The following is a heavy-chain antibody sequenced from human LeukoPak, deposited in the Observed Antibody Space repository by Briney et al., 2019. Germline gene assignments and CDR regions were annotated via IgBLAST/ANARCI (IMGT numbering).Heavy chain of an antibody. CDR3: TKALVVPAAGIYFDY. D-gene: IGHD2-2*01. CDR2: ISYDGSNK. Sequence: GGSLRLSCAASGFTFSSYGMHWVRQAPGKGLEWVAVISYDGSNKYYADSVKGRFTISRDNSKNTLYLQMNSLRAEDTAVYYCTKALVVPAAGIYFDYWGQGTLVTVSS. J-gene: IGHJ4*02. CDR1: GFTFSSYG. V-gene: IGHV3-30*18.